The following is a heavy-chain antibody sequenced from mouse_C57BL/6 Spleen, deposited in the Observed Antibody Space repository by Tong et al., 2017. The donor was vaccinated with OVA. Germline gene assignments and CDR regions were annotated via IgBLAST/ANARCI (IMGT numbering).Heavy chain of an antibody. V-gene: IGHV1-18*01. Sequence: EVQLQESGPELVKPGASVKIPCKASGYTFTDYNMDWVKQSHGKSLEWIGDINPNNGGTSYNQKFKGKATLTVDKSSSTAYMELRSLTSEDSAVYYCARPYGNYEYFDVWGTGTTVTVSS. CDR3: ARPYGNYEYFDV. D-gene: IGHD2-1*01. J-gene: IGHJ1*03. CDR1: GYTFTDYN. CDR2: INPNNGGT.